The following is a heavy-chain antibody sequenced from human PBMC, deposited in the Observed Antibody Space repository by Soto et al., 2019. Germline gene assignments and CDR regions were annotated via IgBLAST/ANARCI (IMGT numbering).Heavy chain of an antibody. V-gene: IGHV3-64*04. CDR3: ARAPDGPYGSWTYYDYYCYGMDV. Sequence: GGSLRLSCSASGFTFSIYAMHWVRQAPGKGLEYVSAISSNGGSTYYADSVKGRFTISRDNAKNTLYLQMNSLRAEDTAVYYCARAPDGPYGSWTYYDYYCYGMDVWGQGTTVTVSS. CDR1: GFTFSIYA. D-gene: IGHD3-10*01. J-gene: IGHJ6*02. CDR2: ISSNGGST.